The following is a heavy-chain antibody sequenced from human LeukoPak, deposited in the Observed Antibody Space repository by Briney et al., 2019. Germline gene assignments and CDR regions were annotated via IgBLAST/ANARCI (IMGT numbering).Heavy chain of an antibody. Sequence: SVKVSCKASGGTFSSYAISWVRQAPGQGLEWMGRIIPILGIANYAQKFQGRVTITADKSTSTAYMELSSLRSEDTAVYYCARAFDVSGGTPFDYWGQGTLVTVSS. J-gene: IGHJ4*02. CDR2: IIPILGIA. CDR3: ARAFDVSGGTPFDY. D-gene: IGHD1-14*01. CDR1: GGTFSSYA. V-gene: IGHV1-69*04.